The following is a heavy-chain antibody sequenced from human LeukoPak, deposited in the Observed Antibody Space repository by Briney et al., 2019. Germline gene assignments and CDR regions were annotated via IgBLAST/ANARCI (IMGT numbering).Heavy chain of an antibody. D-gene: IGHD3-10*01. J-gene: IGHJ6*03. CDR1: GGTFSSYA. V-gene: IGHV1-69*05. CDR3: ARALFTMVRESLGYYDYYMDV. Sequence: ASVKVSCKASGGTFSSYAISWVRQAPGQGLEWMGGIIPIFGTANYAQKFQGRVTITTDESTSTAYMELSSLRSEDTAVYYCARALFTMVRESLGYYDYYMDVWGKGTTVTVSS. CDR2: IIPIFGTA.